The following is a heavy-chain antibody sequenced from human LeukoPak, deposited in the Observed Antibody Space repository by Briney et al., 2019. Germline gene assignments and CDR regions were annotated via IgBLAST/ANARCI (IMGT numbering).Heavy chain of an antibody. CDR2: ISSSGSTI. CDR3: ARDLPVDTAMDPFDY. CDR1: GFTFSDYY. D-gene: IGHD5-18*01. J-gene: IGHJ4*02. V-gene: IGHV3-11*01. Sequence: PGGSLRLSCAASGFTFSDYYMSWIRQAPGKGLEWVSYISSSGSTIYYADSMKGRFTISRDNAKNSLYLQMNSLRAEDTAVYYCARDLPVDTAMDPFDYWGQGTLVTVSS.